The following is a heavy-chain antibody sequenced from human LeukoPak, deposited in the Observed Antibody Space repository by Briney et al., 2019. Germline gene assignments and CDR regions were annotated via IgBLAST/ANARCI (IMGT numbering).Heavy chain of an antibody. J-gene: IGHJ4*02. CDR1: GGSISSYY. V-gene: IGHV4-59*01. CDR3: ARDRSSGWYLPYFDY. Sequence: SETLSLTCTVSGGSISSYYWSWIRQPPGKGLEWIGYIYYSGSTNYNPSLKSRVTISVDTSKNQFSLKLSSVTAADTAVYYCARDRSSGWYLPYFDYWGQGTLVTVSS. D-gene: IGHD6-19*01. CDR2: IYYSGST.